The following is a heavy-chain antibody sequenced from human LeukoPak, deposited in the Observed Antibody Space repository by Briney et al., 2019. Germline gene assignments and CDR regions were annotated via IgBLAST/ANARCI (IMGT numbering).Heavy chain of an antibody. D-gene: IGHD3-22*01. V-gene: IGHV1-8*02. CDR2: MNPNSGNT. J-gene: IGHJ6*02. Sequence: ASVKVSCKASGYTFTSYGISWVRQATGQGLEWMGWMNPNSGNTGYAQKFQGRVTMTRNTSISTAYMELSSLRSGDTAVYYCARGPEITMIVVVINYYYYGMDVWGQGTTVTVSS. CDR1: GYTFTSYG. CDR3: ARGPEITMIVVVINYYYYGMDV.